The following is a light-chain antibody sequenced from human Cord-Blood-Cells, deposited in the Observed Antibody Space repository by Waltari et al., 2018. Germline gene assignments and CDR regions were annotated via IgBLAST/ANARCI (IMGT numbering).Light chain of an antibody. CDR3: CSYAGSYTW. CDR2: DGS. J-gene: IGLJ3*02. CDR1: SSDVGGYNY. Sequence: QSALTQPRSVSGSPGQSVTISCTGHSSDVGGYNYVSWYQPHPGKAPKLMIYDGSKRPSGVPDRFSGSKSGNTASLTISGLQAEDEADYYCCSYAGSYTWFGGGTKLTVL. V-gene: IGLV2-11*01.